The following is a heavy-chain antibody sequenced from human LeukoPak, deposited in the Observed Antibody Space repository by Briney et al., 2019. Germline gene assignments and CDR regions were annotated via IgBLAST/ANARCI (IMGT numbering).Heavy chain of an antibody. CDR3: ARVSYSGSYRYFAY. J-gene: IGHJ4*02. CDR1: GGSMTPYY. V-gene: IGHV4-59*01. Sequence: ASETLSLTCTVSGGSMTPYYWSWIRQPPGKGLEWIGYIYYLGNTNYNPSLKSRVTISVDTSKNQFSLRLTSVTAADTAVYYCARVSYSGSYRYFAYWGQGNRVVVSS. D-gene: IGHD1-26*01. CDR2: IYYLGNT.